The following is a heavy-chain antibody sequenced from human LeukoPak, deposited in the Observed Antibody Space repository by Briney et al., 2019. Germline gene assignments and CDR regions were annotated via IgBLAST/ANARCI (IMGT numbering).Heavy chain of an antibody. V-gene: IGHV4-34*01. J-gene: IGHJ4*02. CDR1: GGSFSGYY. Sequence: PSETLSLTCAVYGGSFSGYYWSWIRQPPGKGLEWVGEINHSGSTNYNPSLKSRVTISVDTSKNQFSLKLSSVTAADTAVYYCAVLYYYDSSGYSHFDYWGQGTLVTVSS. CDR2: INHSGST. D-gene: IGHD3-22*01. CDR3: AVLYYYDSSGYSHFDY.